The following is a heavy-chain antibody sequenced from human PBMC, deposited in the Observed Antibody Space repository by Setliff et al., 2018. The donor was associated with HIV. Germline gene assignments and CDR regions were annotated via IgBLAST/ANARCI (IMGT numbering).Heavy chain of an antibody. Sequence: GASVKVSCKTSGYTFITYGVTWVRQVPGQGLEWMGWISGSGGETHYAQKFQGRVTLTTETPMTTAYMELRSLTSDDTAIYFCARGGGPSFYDTEPRHWGQGTLVTVSS. CDR2: ISGSGGET. J-gene: IGHJ1*01. V-gene: IGHV1-18*01. CDR1: GYTFITYG. D-gene: IGHD2-15*01. CDR3: ARGGGPSFYDTEPRH.